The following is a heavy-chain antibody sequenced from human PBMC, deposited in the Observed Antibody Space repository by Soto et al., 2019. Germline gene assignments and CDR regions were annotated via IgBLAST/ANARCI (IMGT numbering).Heavy chain of an antibody. CDR1: GFTFSSYA. Sequence: QVQLVESGGGVVQPGRSLRLSCAASGFTFSSYAMHWVRQAPGKGLEWVAVISYDGSNKYYADSVKGRFTISRDNSKNTVYLQMNRLRGEDTAVYYCARDLYSSGGGGEACFDYWGQGTLVTVSS. CDR3: ARDLYSSGGGGEACFDY. D-gene: IGHD6-19*01. V-gene: IGHV3-30-3*01. J-gene: IGHJ4*02. CDR2: ISYDGSNK.